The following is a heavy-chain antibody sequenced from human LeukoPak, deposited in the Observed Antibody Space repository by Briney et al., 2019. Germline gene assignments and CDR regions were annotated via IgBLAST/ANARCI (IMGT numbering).Heavy chain of an antibody. CDR1: GFTFSSYS. D-gene: IGHD3-22*01. Sequence: PGVSLRLSCAASGFTFSSYSMNWVRQAPGKGREWVSYISSSSSTIYYADSVKGRFTISRDNAKNSLYMQMNRLRDEDTAVYYCARDDHDSSGYYPDAFDIWGQGTMVTVSS. CDR2: ISSSSSTI. J-gene: IGHJ3*02. V-gene: IGHV3-48*02. CDR3: ARDDHDSSGYYPDAFDI.